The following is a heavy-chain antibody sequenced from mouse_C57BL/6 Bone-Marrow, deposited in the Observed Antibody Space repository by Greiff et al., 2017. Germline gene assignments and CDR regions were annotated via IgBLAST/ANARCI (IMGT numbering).Heavy chain of an antibody. CDR2: IDPRDGST. D-gene: IGHD1-1*01. CDR3: ARGGLRSFAY. J-gene: IGHJ3*01. Sequence: VQLQESGPELVKPGASVKLSCKASGYTFTSYDINWVKQMPGQGLEWIGWIDPRDGSTKYNEKFKGKATLTVDTSSSTAYMELHSLTSEDSAVYFCARGGLRSFAYWGQGTLVTVSA. CDR1: GYTFTSYD. V-gene: IGHV1-85*01.